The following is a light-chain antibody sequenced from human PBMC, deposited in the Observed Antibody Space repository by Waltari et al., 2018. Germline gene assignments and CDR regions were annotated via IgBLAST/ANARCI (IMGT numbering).Light chain of an antibody. V-gene: IGKV4-1*01. CDR1: QGLLFSSHNKNY. J-gene: IGKJ4*01. CDR3: QQFYRSPVT. Sequence: DTVMTQPPHSLALSLEEGATIHGEPSQGLLFSSHNKNYLGWYQQKPGQTPKLLIYSASTRECGVPDRFSGSGSGTDFNLTIGSLQAEDVAVYYCQQFYRSPVTFGRGTKVEI. CDR2: SAS.